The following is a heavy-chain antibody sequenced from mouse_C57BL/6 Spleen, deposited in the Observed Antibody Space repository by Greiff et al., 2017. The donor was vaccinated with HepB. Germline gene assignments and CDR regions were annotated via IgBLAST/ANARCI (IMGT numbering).Heavy chain of an antibody. CDR3: ASPLYYDYDWFAY. CDR1: GYSFTDYN. D-gene: IGHD2-4*01. CDR2: INPNYGTT. Sequence: EVKLMESGPELVKPGASVKISCKASGYSFTDYNMNWVKQSNGKSLEWIGVINPNYGTTSYNQKFKGKATLTVDQSSSTAYMQLNSLTSEDSAVYYCASPLYYDYDWFAYWGQGTLVTVSA. J-gene: IGHJ3*01. V-gene: IGHV1-39*01.